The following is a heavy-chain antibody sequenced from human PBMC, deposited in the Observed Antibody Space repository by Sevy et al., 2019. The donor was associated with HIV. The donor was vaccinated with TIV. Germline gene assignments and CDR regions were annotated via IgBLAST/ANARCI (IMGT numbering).Heavy chain of an antibody. V-gene: IGHV3-23*01. CDR1: GFTFSSYA. Sequence: GGSLRLSCAASGFTFSSYAMSWVRQAPGKGLEWVSAISGSGGSTYYADSVKGRFTISRDNSKNTLYLQMNSLRAKDTAVYYCAKGSSTRYYYYMDVWGKGTTVTVSS. D-gene: IGHD6-6*01. CDR2: ISGSGGST. CDR3: AKGSSTRYYYYMDV. J-gene: IGHJ6*03.